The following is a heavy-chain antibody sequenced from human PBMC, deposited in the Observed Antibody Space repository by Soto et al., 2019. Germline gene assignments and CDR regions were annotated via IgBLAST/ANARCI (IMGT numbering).Heavy chain of an antibody. Sequence: PGESLKISCKGSGSSFTNYWIGWVRQMPGKGLEWMGIIYLGDSETRYSPSFQGQVTISADKSINTAYLQWRSLKASDTAMYYCSRLERHHYYGMYVWGQGTTVPVSS. J-gene: IGHJ6*02. CDR1: GSSFTNYW. CDR3: SRLERHHYYGMYV. V-gene: IGHV5-51*01. CDR2: IYLGDSET. D-gene: IGHD6-25*01.